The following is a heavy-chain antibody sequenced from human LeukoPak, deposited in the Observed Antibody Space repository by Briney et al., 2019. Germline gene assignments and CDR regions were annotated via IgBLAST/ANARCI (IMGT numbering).Heavy chain of an antibody. CDR2: ISGSGGST. D-gene: IGHD6-19*01. CDR1: GFTFSSYA. Sequence: PGGSLRLSCAASGFTFSSYAMSWVRQAPGKGLEWVSAISGSGGSTYYADSVKGRFTISRDNSKNTLYLQMNSLRAEDTAVYYCAKDLYSSGWYSYYGMDVWGQGTTVTVSS. J-gene: IGHJ6*02. CDR3: AKDLYSSGWYSYYGMDV. V-gene: IGHV3-23*01.